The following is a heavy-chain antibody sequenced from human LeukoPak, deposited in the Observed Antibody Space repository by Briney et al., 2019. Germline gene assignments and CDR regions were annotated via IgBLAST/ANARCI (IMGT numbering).Heavy chain of an antibody. CDR1: GLTFSRFG. D-gene: IGHD3-9*01. CDR3: VKGPEYNILTGYKKNHGLDI. J-gene: IGHJ3*02. V-gene: IGHV3-30*02. Sequence: GGSLRLSCAVSGLTFSRFGMHWVRQAPGKGLDWVTFIRFDEKNRYFSDSVKGRFSVSRDNSKNMLYLHMRTLRPEDTGVYYCVKGPEYNILTGYKKNHGLDIWGQGTMVTVSS. CDR2: IRFDEKNR.